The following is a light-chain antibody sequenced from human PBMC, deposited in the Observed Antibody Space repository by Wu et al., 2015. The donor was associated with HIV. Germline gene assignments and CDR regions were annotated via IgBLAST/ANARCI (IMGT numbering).Light chain of an antibody. CDR3: QQYATAPLT. Sequence: EVVLTQSPGTLSLSPGESATLSCKASQSISSNLLAWYQQKPGQTPRLLIYAASRRATGIPDRFSGSGSGTDFTLTISRLEPEDFAVFYCQQYATAPLTFGRGTKVEIK. V-gene: IGKV3-20*01. CDR1: QSISSNL. J-gene: IGKJ4*01. CDR2: AAS.